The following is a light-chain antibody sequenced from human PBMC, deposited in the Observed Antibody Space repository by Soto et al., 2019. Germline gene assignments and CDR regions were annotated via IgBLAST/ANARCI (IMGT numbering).Light chain of an antibody. J-gene: IGKJ2*01. Sequence: DIQMTQSPSSLSSSIGDRVTITCRASQNIRNYLNWYQQKPGQAPNLLIYAASSLRGGVPSRFRGSGSGTEFTLTISSLQHADFATYYCQQGHTLPYPLGQWTNLGI. CDR3: QQGHTLPYP. V-gene: IGKV1-39*01. CDR1: QNIRNY. CDR2: AAS.